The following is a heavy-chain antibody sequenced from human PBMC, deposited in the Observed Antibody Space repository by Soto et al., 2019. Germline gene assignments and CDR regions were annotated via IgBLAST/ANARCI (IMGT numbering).Heavy chain of an antibody. V-gene: IGHV1-3*01. Sequence: ASVKVSCKASGYTFTSYAMHWVRQAPGQRLEWMGWINAGNGNTKYSQKFQGRVTITRDTSASTAYMELSSLRSEDTAVYYCARNPFYYGSGYYYYYGMDAWGQGTTVTVSS. J-gene: IGHJ6*02. D-gene: IGHD3-10*01. CDR1: GYTFTSYA. CDR2: INAGNGNT. CDR3: ARNPFYYGSGYYYYYGMDA.